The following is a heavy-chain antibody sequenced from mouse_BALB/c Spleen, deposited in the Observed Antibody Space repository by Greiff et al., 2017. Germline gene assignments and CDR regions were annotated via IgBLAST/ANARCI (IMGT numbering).Heavy chain of an antibody. J-gene: IGHJ4*01. D-gene: IGHD1-1*01. CDR1: GFTFSDYY. V-gene: IGHV5-4*02. CDR3: ARDTTVVATGAMDY. Sequence: EVQRVESGGGLVKPGGSLKLSCAASGFTFSDYYMYWVRQTPEKRLEWVATISDGGSYTYYPDSVKGRFTISRDNAKNNLYLQMSSLKSEDTAMYYCARDTTVVATGAMDYWGQGTSVTVSS. CDR2: ISDGGSYT.